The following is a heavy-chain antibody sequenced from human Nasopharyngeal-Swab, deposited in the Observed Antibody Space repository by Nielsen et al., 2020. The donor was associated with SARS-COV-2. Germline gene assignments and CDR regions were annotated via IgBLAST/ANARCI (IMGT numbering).Heavy chain of an antibody. D-gene: IGHD3-16*02. J-gene: IGHJ6*02. Sequence: ASVKVSCKASGYTFTSYYMHWVRQAPGQGLEWMGIINPSGGSTSYAQKFQGRVTMTRDTSTSTVYMELSSLRSEDTAVYYCARDPRGLSSPSGMDVWGQGTTVTVSS. CDR3: ARDPRGLSSPSGMDV. CDR2: INPSGGST. CDR1: GYTFTSYY. V-gene: IGHV1-46*01.